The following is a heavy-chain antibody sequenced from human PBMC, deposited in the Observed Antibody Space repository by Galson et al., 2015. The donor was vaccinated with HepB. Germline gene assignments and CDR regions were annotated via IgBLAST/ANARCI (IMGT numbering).Heavy chain of an antibody. Sequence: SVKVFCKASGYTFSGYYIHWVRQAPGQGLEWMGWINPNTGGTTYPQKFQGRVTMSTDTSISTAYMELSSLRSDDTAVYYCARRASSSWYYDYWGQGTLVTASS. V-gene: IGHV1-2*02. J-gene: IGHJ4*02. CDR2: INPNTGGT. CDR3: ARRASSSWYYDY. CDR1: GYTFSGYY. D-gene: IGHD6-13*01.